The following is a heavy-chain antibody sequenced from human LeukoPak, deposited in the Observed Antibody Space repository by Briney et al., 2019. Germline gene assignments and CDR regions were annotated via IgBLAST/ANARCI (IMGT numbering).Heavy chain of an antibody. V-gene: IGHV4-59*01. Sequence: SETLSLTCTVSGGSISSYYWSWIRQPPGKGLEWIGYIYYSGSTNYNPSLKSRVTISVDTSKNQFSLKLSSVTAADTAVYYCAGFGSSSWYGGYWGQGTLVTVSS. J-gene: IGHJ4*02. CDR1: GGSISSYY. D-gene: IGHD6-13*01. CDR2: IYYSGST. CDR3: AGFGSSSWYGGY.